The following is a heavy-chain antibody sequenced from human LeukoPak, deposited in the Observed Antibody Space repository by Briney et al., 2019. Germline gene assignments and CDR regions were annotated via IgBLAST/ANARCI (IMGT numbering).Heavy chain of an antibody. CDR1: GFTFSNYG. CDR2: VGAAGDT. J-gene: IGHJ6*02. V-gene: IGHV3-13*01. Sequence: GGSLRLSCAATGFTFSNYGMHWVRHTPGKGLDWVSGVGAAGDTYYAGSVKGRFTISRDNAKNSLYLQMNSLRAEDTAVYYCAREVAARPTYYGMDVWGQGTTVTVSS. D-gene: IGHD6-6*01. CDR3: AREVAARPTYYGMDV.